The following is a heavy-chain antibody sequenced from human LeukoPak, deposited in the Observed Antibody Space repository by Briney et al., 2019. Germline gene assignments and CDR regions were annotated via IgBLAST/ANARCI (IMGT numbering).Heavy chain of an antibody. D-gene: IGHD3-22*01. CDR2: IYYSGST. CDR3: AREIGAYYYYYMDV. J-gene: IGHJ6*03. V-gene: IGHV4-39*07. CDR1: GGSISSSSYY. Sequence: PSETLSLTCTVSGGSISSSSYYWGWIRQPPGKGLEWIGSIYYSGSTYYNPSLKSRVTMSVDTSKNQFSLKLSSVTAADTAVYYCAREIGAYYYYYMDVWGKGTTVTISS.